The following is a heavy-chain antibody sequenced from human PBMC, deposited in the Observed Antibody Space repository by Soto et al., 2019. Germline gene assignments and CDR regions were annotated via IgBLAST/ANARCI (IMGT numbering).Heavy chain of an antibody. J-gene: IGHJ6*02. Sequence: GVSLRLSCAASGFTFSNAWMNWVRQAPGKGLEWVGRIKSKTDGGTTDYAAPVKGRFTISRDDSKNTLYLQMNSLKTEDTAVYYCTIAAADTYYYYYGMDVWGQGTTVTVSS. CDR3: TIAAADTYYYYYGMDV. CDR2: IKSKTDGGTT. D-gene: IGHD6-13*01. CDR1: GFTFSNAW. V-gene: IGHV3-15*07.